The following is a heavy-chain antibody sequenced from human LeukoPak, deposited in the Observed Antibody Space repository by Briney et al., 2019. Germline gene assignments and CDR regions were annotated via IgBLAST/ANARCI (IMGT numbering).Heavy chain of an antibody. CDR3: ASAGGPFQH. CDR2: ICYSRST. J-gene: IGHJ1*01. CDR1: GASVSSGSYC. Sequence: SETLSLTCTVSGASVSSGSYCWSWIRQPPRKGLEWIGYICYSRSTNYNPSLKSRVTISVDTSKNQFSLKLSSVTAADTAVYYCASAGGPFQHWGQGTLVTVSS. D-gene: IGHD1-1*01. V-gene: IGHV4-61*01.